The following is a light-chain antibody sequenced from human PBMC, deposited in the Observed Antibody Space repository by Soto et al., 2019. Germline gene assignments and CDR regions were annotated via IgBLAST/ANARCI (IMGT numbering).Light chain of an antibody. V-gene: IGKV1-5*01. Sequence: DIQMTQSPSTLSASVGDRVTITCRASQSISSWLAWYQQKPGKAPKLLIYDASSLESGVPSRFRGSGSGTEFALTISSLQPDDFATYCCEQYNSYSPWTFGQGTKVEI. CDR1: QSISSW. CDR3: EQYNSYSPWT. J-gene: IGKJ1*01. CDR2: DAS.